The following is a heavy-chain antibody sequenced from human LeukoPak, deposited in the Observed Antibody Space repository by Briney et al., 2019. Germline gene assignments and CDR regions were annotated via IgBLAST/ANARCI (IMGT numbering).Heavy chain of an antibody. V-gene: IGHV4-4*08. Sequence: SETLSLTCTVSGGSISSYCWSWIRQPPGKGLEWIGRIYTSGSTNYNPSLKSRVTISVETSKNQFSLKLSSVTAADTAVYYCARMLRQQLANFDYWGQGTLVTVSS. CDR3: ARMLRQQLANFDY. CDR1: GGSISSYC. D-gene: IGHD6-13*01. J-gene: IGHJ4*02. CDR2: IYTSGST.